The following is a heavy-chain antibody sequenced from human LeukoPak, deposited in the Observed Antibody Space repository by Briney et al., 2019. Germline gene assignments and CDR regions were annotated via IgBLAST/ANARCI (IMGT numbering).Heavy chain of an antibody. CDR3: AGGYQYYDFWSGYHVENFDY. V-gene: IGHV4-39*07. D-gene: IGHD3-3*01. CDR2: IYYSGST. J-gene: IGHJ4*02. Sequence: PSETLSLTCTVSGGSISSSSYYWGWIRQPPGKGLEWIGSIYYSGSTYYNPSLKSRVTISVDTSKNQFSLKLSSVTAADTAVYYCAGGYQYYDFWSGYHVENFDYWGQGTLVTVSS. CDR1: GGSISSSSYY.